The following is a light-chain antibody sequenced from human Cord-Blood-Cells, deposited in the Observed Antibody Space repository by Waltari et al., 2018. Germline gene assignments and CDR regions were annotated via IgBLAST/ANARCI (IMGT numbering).Light chain of an antibody. CDR3: QSADSSGTHVV. Sequence: SYELTQPPSVSVSPGQTARITCSGDALPKQYAYWYQQKPGQAPVLVIDKDSERPSGIPERFSGSSSGRTVTLTISGVQAEDESDYYCQSADSSGTHVVFGGGTKLTVL. V-gene: IGLV3-25*03. J-gene: IGLJ2*01. CDR2: KDS. CDR1: ALPKQY.